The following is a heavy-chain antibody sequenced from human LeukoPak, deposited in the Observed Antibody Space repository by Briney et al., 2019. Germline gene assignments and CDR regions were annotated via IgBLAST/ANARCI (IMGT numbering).Heavy chain of an antibody. J-gene: IGHJ6*02. CDR2: ISSSGGSA. D-gene: IGHD7-27*01. CDR1: GFTFSNYA. V-gene: IGHV3-23*01. Sequence: TGGSLRLSCAASGFTFSNYAMSWVRQAPGKGLEWVSTISSSGGSAYYADSVKGRFTISRDSSKNTLYLQMNSLRADDTAVYYCAKFLGSYYYYGLDVWGQGTTVTVSS. CDR3: AKFLGSYYYYGLDV.